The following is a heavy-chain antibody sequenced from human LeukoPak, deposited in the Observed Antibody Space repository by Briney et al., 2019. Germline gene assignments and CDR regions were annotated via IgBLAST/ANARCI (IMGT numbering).Heavy chain of an antibody. Sequence: SVKVSCKASGGTFSSYAISWVRQAPGQGLERMGRIIPIFGIANYAQKFQGRVTITADKSTSTAYMELSSLRSEDTAVYYRARDGGTGSSSYWGQGTLVTVSS. V-gene: IGHV1-69*04. CDR3: ARDGGTGSSSY. J-gene: IGHJ4*02. CDR1: GGTFSSYA. D-gene: IGHD6-6*01. CDR2: IIPIFGIA.